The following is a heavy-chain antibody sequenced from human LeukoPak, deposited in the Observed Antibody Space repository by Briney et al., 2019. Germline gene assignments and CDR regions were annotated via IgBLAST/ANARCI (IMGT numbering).Heavy chain of an antibody. V-gene: IGHV4-61*02. Sequence: SETLSLTCTVSGGSINTPNYYWSWIRQPAGKGLEWIGRIYTSGSTNYNPSLKSRVTISVDTSKNQFSLKLSSVTAADTAVYYCARGVVPAAMGFDPWGQGTLVTVSS. J-gene: IGHJ5*02. CDR3: ARGVVPAAMGFDP. D-gene: IGHD2-2*01. CDR1: GGSINTPNYY. CDR2: IYTSGST.